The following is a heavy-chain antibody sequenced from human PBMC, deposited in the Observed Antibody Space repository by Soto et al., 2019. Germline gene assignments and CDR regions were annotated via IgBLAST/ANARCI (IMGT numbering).Heavy chain of an antibody. D-gene: IGHD2-15*01. CDR2: IYYSGNT. J-gene: IGHJ4*02. CDR1: GGSISSYY. Sequence: TSETLSLTCTGSGGSISSYYWSWIRQPPRKGLDWMGYIYYSGNTDYNPSLKSRVTISADTSKNQFSLKLSSVTAADTAVYYCAMSVVTEYYFDYWGQGTLVTVSS. V-gene: IGHV4-59*01. CDR3: AMSVVTEYYFDY.